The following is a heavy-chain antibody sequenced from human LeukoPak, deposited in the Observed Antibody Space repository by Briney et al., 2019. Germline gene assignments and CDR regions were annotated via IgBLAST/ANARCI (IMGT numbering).Heavy chain of an antibody. CDR1: GYTFTNYG. Sequence: ASVKVSCKASGYTFTNYGISWVRQAPGQGLEWMGLINPKTGGTEYAQKFQGRVTVTRDTSINTAYMELTSLKSDDTAVYYCAKDVIGDRRVYIDHWGRGTAVTVSS. CDR2: INPKTGGT. V-gene: IGHV1-2*02. D-gene: IGHD4-17*01. J-gene: IGHJ4*02. CDR3: AKDVIGDRRVYIDH.